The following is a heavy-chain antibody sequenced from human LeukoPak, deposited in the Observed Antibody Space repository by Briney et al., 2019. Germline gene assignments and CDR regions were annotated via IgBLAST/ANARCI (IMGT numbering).Heavy chain of an antibody. CDR2: IYSGGST. J-gene: IGHJ5*02. D-gene: IGHD3-22*01. Sequence: PGGCLRLSCAASGFTVSSNYMSWVRHAPGKGLEWVSVIYSGGSTYFAESVKGRFTISRDNSKNTLYLQINSLRAEDTAVYYCARHYYDSSGYPNGDRWFDPWGQGTLVTVSS. CDR3: ARHYYDSSGYPNGDRWFDP. V-gene: IGHV3-66*02. CDR1: GFTVSSNY.